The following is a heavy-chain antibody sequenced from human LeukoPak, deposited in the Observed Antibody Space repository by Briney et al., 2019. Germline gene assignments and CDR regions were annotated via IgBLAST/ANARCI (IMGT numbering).Heavy chain of an antibody. CDR3: ARTSYCSGGSCSPPGLSHFDY. V-gene: IGHV4-61*02. Sequence: SQTLSLTCTVSGGSISSGSYDWSWILQPAGKGLEWIGRIYTGGSTNYNPSLKTRVPVSGDTAKNQFSLKRSSVTAADTAVYYCARTSYCSGGSCSPPGLSHFDYWGQGTLVTVSS. CDR2: IYTGGST. D-gene: IGHD2-15*01. CDR1: GGSISSGSYD. J-gene: IGHJ4*02.